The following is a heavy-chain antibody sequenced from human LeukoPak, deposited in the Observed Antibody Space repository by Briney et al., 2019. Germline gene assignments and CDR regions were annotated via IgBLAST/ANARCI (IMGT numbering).Heavy chain of an antibody. Sequence: SETLSLTCAVYGASFSYDYWSWIRQAPGKGLEWIGEINHSGSITYNPSIKSRVTISAEKSKSQFSLRLTSVTAADTAVYYCAKGVWAPRFDSWGQGTLVTVSS. CDR1: GASFSYDY. J-gene: IGHJ5*01. CDR3: AKGVWAPRFDS. D-gene: IGHD7-27*01. V-gene: IGHV4-34*01. CDR2: INHSGSI.